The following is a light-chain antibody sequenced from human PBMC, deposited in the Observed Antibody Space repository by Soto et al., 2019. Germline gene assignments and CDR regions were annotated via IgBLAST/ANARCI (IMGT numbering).Light chain of an antibody. Sequence: DIVMTQSPDSLAVSLGERATINCKSSQSVLYSSNNKNYLAWYQQKPGQHPKLLIYWASTRESGVPDRVSGIGSGTDFTLTLSRLQAEDVAVYYCQQYYSTPETFGPGNKVDIK. CDR2: WAS. CDR3: QQYYSTPET. CDR1: QSVLYSSNNKNY. J-gene: IGKJ3*01. V-gene: IGKV4-1*01.